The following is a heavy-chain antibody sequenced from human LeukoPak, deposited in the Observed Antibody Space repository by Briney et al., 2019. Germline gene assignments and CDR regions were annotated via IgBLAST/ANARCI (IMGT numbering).Heavy chain of an antibody. Sequence: PGGSLRLSCAASGFTFSSYTVHWVRQAPGKGLDWVAVISDDGSNKYHAESVKGRFTISRDNFKNTLYLEMDSLRDEDTAVYYCARMLRGLAGYYYYYYMDVWGKGTTVTVSS. CDR1: GFTFSSYT. J-gene: IGHJ6*03. D-gene: IGHD3-10*01. CDR2: ISDDGSNK. V-gene: IGHV3-30*04. CDR3: ARMLRGLAGYYYYYYMDV.